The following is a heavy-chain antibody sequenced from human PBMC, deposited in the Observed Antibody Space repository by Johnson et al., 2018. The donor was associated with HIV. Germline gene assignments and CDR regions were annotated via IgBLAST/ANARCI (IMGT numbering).Heavy chain of an antibody. Sequence: QMQLVESGGGVVQPGRSMRLSCAASGFTFSSYAMHWVRQAPGKGLEWVAVISYDGRNKYYAESVKGRFTIARDSSNNTLYVQMNSLRGEDTAVYYCARDPDPFREYHGDAFDIWGQGTVVTVSS. D-gene: IGHD3-10*01. CDR2: ISYDGRNK. CDR1: GFTFSSYA. J-gene: IGHJ3*02. V-gene: IGHV3-30*04. CDR3: ARDPDPFREYHGDAFDI.